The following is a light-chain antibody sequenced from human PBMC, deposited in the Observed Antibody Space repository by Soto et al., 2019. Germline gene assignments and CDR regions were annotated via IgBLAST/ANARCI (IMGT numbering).Light chain of an antibody. CDR1: QGISSS. CDR2: AAS. Sequence: ALRMTQSPSSFSASTGDRVTITCRASQGISSSLAWYQQKPGKAPKLLIYAASTLQSGVPSRFSGSGSWTDFTLTISCLQSEDFATYYCQQYYSYPPGFTFGPGTKVDIK. J-gene: IGKJ3*01. CDR3: QQYYSYPPGFT. V-gene: IGKV1-8*01.